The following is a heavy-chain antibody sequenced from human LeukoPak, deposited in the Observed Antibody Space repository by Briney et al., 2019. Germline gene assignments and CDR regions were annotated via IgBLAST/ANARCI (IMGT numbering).Heavy chain of an antibody. Sequence: GGSLRLSCAASGFTFSDYYMSWIRQAPGKGLEWVSSISSSSSYIYYADSVKGRFTISRDNAKNSLYLQMNSLRAEDTAVYYCARFSSSWSDYYYGMDVWGQGTTVTVSS. J-gene: IGHJ6*02. CDR3: ARFSSSWSDYYYGMDV. CDR2: ISSSSSYI. CDR1: GFTFSDYY. V-gene: IGHV3-11*06. D-gene: IGHD6-13*01.